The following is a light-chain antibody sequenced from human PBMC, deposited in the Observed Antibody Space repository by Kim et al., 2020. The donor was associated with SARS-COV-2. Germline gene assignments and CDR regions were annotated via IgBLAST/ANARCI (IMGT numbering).Light chain of an antibody. Sequence: ASTGDRVTITCRASQGISSYLAWYQQKPGKAPTLLIYAASTLQSGVPSRFSGSGSGTDFTLTISCLQSEDVATYYCQQYYGFPLTFGGGTKVDIK. CDR1: QGISSY. J-gene: IGKJ4*01. CDR2: AAS. CDR3: QQYYGFPLT. V-gene: IGKV1-8*01.